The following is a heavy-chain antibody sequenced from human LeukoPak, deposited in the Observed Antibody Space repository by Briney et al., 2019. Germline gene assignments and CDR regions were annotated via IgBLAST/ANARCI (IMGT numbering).Heavy chain of an antibody. V-gene: IGHV4-59*01. J-gene: IGHJ4*02. CDR3: ARDIRRGNYDFWSGPYFDY. Sequence: PSETLSLTCSVSGGSISSYYWSWIRQPPGKGLEWIGYIYYSGSTNYNPSLKSRVTISVDTSKNQFSLKLSFVTAADTAVYYCARDIRRGNYDFWSGPYFDYWGQGTLVTVSS. CDR1: GGSISSYY. CDR2: IYYSGST. D-gene: IGHD3-3*01.